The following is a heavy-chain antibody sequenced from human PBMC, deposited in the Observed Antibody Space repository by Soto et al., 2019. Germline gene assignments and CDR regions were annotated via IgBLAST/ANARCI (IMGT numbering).Heavy chain of an antibody. J-gene: IGHJ5*02. CDR3: ARGLWEGHCSDDFCHPNWFNP. CDR2: IKQDGSEK. D-gene: IGHD2-21*02. Sequence: LRLSCAASGFTFSSYWMSWVRQAPGKGLEWVANIKQDGSEKYYVDSVKGRFTISRDNAKNSLYLQMNTLRVEDTAVYYCARGLWEGHCSDDFCHPNWFNPWGRGTLVTVSS. CDR1: GFTFSSYW. V-gene: IGHV3-7*03.